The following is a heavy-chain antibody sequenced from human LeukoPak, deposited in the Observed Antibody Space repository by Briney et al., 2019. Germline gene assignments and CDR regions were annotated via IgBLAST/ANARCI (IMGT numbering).Heavy chain of an antibody. CDR1: GFTFSDNY. V-gene: IGHV3-11*01. J-gene: IGHJ4*02. CDR3: ARRAGAYSHPYDY. D-gene: IGHD4/OR15-4a*01. CDR2: ISGNGGDI. Sequence: GGSLRLSCAASGFTFSDNYMTWVRQAPGKGLEWLPYISGNGGDIQYADSVKGRFTISRDNSKNTLYLQMNSLRAEDTAVYYCARRAGAYSHPYDYWGQGTLVTVSS.